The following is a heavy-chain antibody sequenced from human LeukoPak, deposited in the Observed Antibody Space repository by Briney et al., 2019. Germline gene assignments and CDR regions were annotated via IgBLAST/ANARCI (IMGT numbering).Heavy chain of an antibody. CDR3: AREPYDFWSGYYSPHDC. D-gene: IGHD3-3*01. V-gene: IGHV4-34*01. CDR1: GGSFSGYY. Sequence: PSETLSLTCAVYGGSFSGYYWSWIRQPPGKGLEWIGEINHSGSTNYNPSLKSRVTISVDTSKNQFSLKLSSVTAADTAVYYCAREPYDFWSGYYSPHDCWGQGTLVTVSS. CDR2: INHSGST. J-gene: IGHJ4*02.